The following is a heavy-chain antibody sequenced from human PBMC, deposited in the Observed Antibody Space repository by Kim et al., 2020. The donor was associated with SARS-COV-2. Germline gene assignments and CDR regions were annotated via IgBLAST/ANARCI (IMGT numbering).Heavy chain of an antibody. D-gene: IGHD3-10*01. J-gene: IGHJ5*02. CDR1: GGSISSSSYY. CDR2: IYYSGST. CDR3: VREGAYYGSGGGGFGP. V-gene: IGHV4-39*07. Sequence: SETLSLTCTVSGGSISSSSYYWGWIRQPPGKGLEWIGSIYYSGSTYYNPSLKSRVTISVDTSKNQFSLKLSSVTAADTAVYYCVREGAYYGSGGGGFGPWGQGTLVTVSS.